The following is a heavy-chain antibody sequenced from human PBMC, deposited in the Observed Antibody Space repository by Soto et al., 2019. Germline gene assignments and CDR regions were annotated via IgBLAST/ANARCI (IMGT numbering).Heavy chain of an antibody. V-gene: IGHV3-64D*06. CDR2: ISSNGDST. D-gene: IGHD1-26*01. CDR3: VKDRWVDY. Sequence: AGGSLRLSCSVSGFTFSSYYMHWVRQAPGKGLEYVASISSNGDSTYYADSVKGRFTISRDNSKNTLYLQMSSLRTEDTAVYYCVKDRWVDYWGQGTLVTV. CDR1: GFTFSSYY. J-gene: IGHJ4*02.